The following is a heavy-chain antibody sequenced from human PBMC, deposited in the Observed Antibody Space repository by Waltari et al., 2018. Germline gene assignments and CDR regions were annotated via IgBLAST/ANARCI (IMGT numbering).Heavy chain of an antibody. CDR3: ARSGEMKGTVDY. V-gene: IGHV1-69*02. J-gene: IGHJ4*02. CDR2: IIPFLGIS. CDR1: GGTFSTYT. D-gene: IGHD1-1*01. Sequence: HVQLEQSGAEVKKPGSSVKVSCKASGGTFSTYTATWVRQAPGQGLEWMGSIIPFLGISKYAQSLQARLTITVDQSTNTGYMELNNLRPEDTGVYYCARSGEMKGTVDYWGQGTLVTVSS.